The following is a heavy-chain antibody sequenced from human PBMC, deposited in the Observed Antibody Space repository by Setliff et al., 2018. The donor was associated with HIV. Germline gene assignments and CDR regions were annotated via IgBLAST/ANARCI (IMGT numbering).Heavy chain of an antibody. D-gene: IGHD6-6*01. J-gene: IGHJ4*02. CDR3: ARVEGIAARSLDSSIDY. CDR1: GGSISSGSYY. CDR2: IYTSGST. V-gene: IGHV4-61*09. Sequence: SETLSLTCTVSGGSISSGSYYWSWIRQPAGKGLEWIGHIYTSGSTNYNPSLKSRVTISVDTSKNQFSLKLSSVTAADTAVYYCARVEGIAARSLDSSIDYWGQGTLVTVSS.